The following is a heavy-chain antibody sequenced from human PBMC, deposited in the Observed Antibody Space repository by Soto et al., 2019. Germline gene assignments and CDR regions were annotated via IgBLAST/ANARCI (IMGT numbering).Heavy chain of an antibody. CDR1: GGSISSSNW. J-gene: IGHJ4*01. CDR3: ATGLGSSADPTLDY. CDR2: IYHSGST. V-gene: IGHV4-4*02. D-gene: IGHD6-6*01. Sequence: SKTLSLTCAVSGGSISSSNWWSWVRQPPGKGLEWIGEIYHSGSTNYNPSLKSRVNISVDTSKNQFSLKLSSVTAADTAVYYCATGLGSSADPTLDYSGHGTLLTV.